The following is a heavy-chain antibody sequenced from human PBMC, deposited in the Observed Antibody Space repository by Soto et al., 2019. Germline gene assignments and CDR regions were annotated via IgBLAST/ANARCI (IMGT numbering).Heavy chain of an antibody. CDR2: INSYNDKT. D-gene: IGHD6-19*01. Sequence: GASVKVSCKASGYTFTSYGFSWVRQAPGQGLEWMGWINSYNDKTNYAQKLQGRVTLTTDTSTNTTYMELRSLGSDDTAVYYCARDQRYSSGWYEFGYFYYSGMDVWGQGTTVTVSS. CDR1: GYTFTSYG. CDR3: ARDQRYSSGWYEFGYFYYSGMDV. J-gene: IGHJ6*02. V-gene: IGHV1-18*01.